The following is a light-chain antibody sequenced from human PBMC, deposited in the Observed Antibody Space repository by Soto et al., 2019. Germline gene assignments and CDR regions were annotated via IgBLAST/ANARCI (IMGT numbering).Light chain of an antibody. Sequence: QSLLTPPASLSVSPGQSITISCTGTISDLAIYNYVSWYQQQPGKAPKLMIYQVTNRPSGVSNRFSGSRSGNTASLTISGLQAEDEADYYCSSYTDSSNYVFGTGTKV. CDR2: QVT. J-gene: IGLJ1*01. V-gene: IGLV2-14*01. CDR1: ISDLAIYNY. CDR3: SSYTDSSNYV.